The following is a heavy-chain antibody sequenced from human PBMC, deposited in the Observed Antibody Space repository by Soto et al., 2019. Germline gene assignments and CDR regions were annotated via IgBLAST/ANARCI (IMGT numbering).Heavy chain of an antibody. Sequence: SETLSLTCAVSGGSISSGGYSWSWIRQPPGKGLEWIGYIYHSGSSNYNPSLKSRVTISIDTSKNQFSLKLSSVTAADTAVYYCARAGYDFWSAHFDYWGQGTLVTVSS. J-gene: IGHJ4*02. V-gene: IGHV4-61*08. CDR1: GGSISSGGYS. D-gene: IGHD3-3*01. CDR2: IYHSGSS. CDR3: ARAGYDFWSAHFDY.